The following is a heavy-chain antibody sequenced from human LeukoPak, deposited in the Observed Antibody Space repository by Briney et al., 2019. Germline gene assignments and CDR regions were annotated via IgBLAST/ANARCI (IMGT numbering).Heavy chain of an antibody. D-gene: IGHD3-10*01. CDR3: ARDRPTYGSGSLKVYYYGMTS. J-gene: IGHJ6*04. Sequence: ASVKVSCKASGYTFTSYGISWVRQAPGQGLEWMGWISAYNGNTNYAQELQGRVTMTTDTSTSTAYMELRSLRSDDTAVYYCARDRPTYGSGSLKVYYYGMTSGAKGPRSPSPQ. V-gene: IGHV1-18*04. CDR2: ISAYNGNT. CDR1: GYTFTSYG.